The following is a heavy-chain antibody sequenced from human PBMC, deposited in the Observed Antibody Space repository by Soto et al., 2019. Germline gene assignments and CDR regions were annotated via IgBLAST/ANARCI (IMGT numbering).Heavy chain of an antibody. D-gene: IGHD4-4*01. CDR1: GFTFSSYS. V-gene: IGHV3-33*08. J-gene: IGHJ4*02. CDR2: IWHDGSNK. Sequence: PGGSLRLSCAASGFTFSSYSMNWVRQAPGKVLEWVAIIWHDGSNKYYADSVKGRFTISRDNSKNTLYLQMNSLRAEDTAVYYCAREKAYSKDYWGQGTLVTVSS. CDR3: AREKAYSKDY.